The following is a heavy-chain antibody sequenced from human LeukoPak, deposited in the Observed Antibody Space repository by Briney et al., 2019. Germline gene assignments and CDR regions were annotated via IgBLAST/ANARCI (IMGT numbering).Heavy chain of an antibody. CDR3: ARDRRRVSSYFGYFDL. J-gene: IGHJ2*01. CDR1: GFTVSSNY. CDR2: IYSGGST. V-gene: IGHV3-53*01. Sequence: PGGSLRRSCAASGFTVSSNYMSWVRHAPGKGLEWVSVIYSGGSTYYADSVKGRFTISSDNYKNTLHLHMNSLSAEDTAVYYCARDRRRVSSYFGYFDLWGRGTLVTVSS. D-gene: IGHD5-18*01.